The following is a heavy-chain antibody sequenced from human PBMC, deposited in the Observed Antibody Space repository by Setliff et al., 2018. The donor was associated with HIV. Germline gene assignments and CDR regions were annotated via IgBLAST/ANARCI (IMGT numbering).Heavy chain of an antibody. J-gene: IGHJ4*02. V-gene: IGHV4-4*08. Sequence: LSLTCTVSGGSISSHCWSWIRQSPGKALEWIGYIYASGSIIYNPSLKSRVTISVEVSKSQISLKLTAVTAADSAVYYCAREADGIDFWGQGTLVTVSS. CDR2: IYASGSI. D-gene: IGHD2-15*01. CDR3: AREADGIDF. CDR1: GGSISSHC.